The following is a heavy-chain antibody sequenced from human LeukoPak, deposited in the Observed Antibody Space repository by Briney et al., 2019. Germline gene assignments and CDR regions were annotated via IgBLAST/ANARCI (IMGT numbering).Heavy chain of an antibody. CDR1: GFTFSSYE. J-gene: IGHJ6*03. D-gene: IGHD3-3*01. CDR3: ARDTLYDFWSGYYPSNYYYYMDV. V-gene: IGHV3-21*05. Sequence: GGSLRLSCAASGFTFSSYEMNWVRQAPGKGLEWVSYISSSSSYIYYADSVKGRFTISRDNAKNSLYLQMNSLRAEDTAVYYCARDTLYDFWSGYYPSNYYYYMDVWGKGITVTVSS. CDR2: ISSSSSYI.